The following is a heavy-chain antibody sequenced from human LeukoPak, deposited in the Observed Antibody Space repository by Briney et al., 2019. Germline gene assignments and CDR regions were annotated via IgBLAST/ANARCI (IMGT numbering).Heavy chain of an antibody. CDR3: ARALKGIAAAGRGGGYYYYYMDV. D-gene: IGHD6-13*01. J-gene: IGHJ6*03. Sequence: PGGSLRLSCAASGFTFSSYSMNWVRQPPGKGLEWIGSIYYSGSTYYNPSLKSRVTISVDTSKNQFSLKLSSVTAADTAVYYCARALKGIAAAGRGGGYYYYYMDVWGKGTTVTVSS. CDR1: GFTFSSYS. CDR2: IYYSGST. V-gene: IGHV4-39*07.